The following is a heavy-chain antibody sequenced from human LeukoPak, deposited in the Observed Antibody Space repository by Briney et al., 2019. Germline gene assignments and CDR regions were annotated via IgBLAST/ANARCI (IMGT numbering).Heavy chain of an antibody. J-gene: IGHJ6*03. D-gene: IGHD3-3*01. Sequence: ASVKVSCKASGYTFTGYYMHWVRQAPGQGLEWMGRINPNSGGTNYAQKFQGRVTMTRDTSISTAYMELSSLRSEDTAVYYCARVEGFWSGYTYYYYYMDVWGKGTTVTVSS. CDR1: GYTFTGYY. CDR3: ARVEGFWSGYTYYYYYMDV. CDR2: INPNSGGT. V-gene: IGHV1-2*06.